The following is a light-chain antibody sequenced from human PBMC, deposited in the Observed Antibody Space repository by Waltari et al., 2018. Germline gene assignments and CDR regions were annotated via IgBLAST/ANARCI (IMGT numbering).Light chain of an antibody. Sequence: DIQMTQSPSTLSASVGDRVTITCRASQTISNWLAWYQQKPGKAPKLLIYRTSNLESGVPSRCSASGSGTEFTLTISSLQPDDFATYYCQQYNSNFGGGTKVEIK. V-gene: IGKV1-5*03. CDR1: QTISNW. CDR3: QQYNSN. CDR2: RTS. J-gene: IGKJ4*01.